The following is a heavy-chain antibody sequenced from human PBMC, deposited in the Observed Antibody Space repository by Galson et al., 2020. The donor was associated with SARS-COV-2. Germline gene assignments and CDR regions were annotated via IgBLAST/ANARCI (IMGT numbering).Heavy chain of an antibody. J-gene: IGHJ4*02. CDR3: AKEGSSWFHLEY. V-gene: IGHV3-23*01. Sequence: GGSLRLSCAASGFSFGRSAMNWVRQPPGKGLEWVSVMIGNGGDTYYADSVKGRFTTSRDNSKSTFYLQMDSLRVEDTGIYYCAKEGSSWFHLEYWGQGSLVTVSS. CDR1: GFSFGRSA. D-gene: IGHD6-19*01. CDR2: MIGNGGDT.